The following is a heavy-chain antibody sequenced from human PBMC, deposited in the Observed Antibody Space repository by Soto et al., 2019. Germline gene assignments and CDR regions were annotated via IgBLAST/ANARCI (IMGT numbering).Heavy chain of an antibody. CDR2: IYYSGST. J-gene: IGHJ4*02. CDR3: ARGWGMATIDY. CDR1: GGSISSYY. V-gene: IGHV4-59*01. D-gene: IGHD3-16*01. Sequence: SETLSLTCTVSGGSISSYYWSWIRQPPGKGLEWIGYIYYSGSTNYNPSLKSRVTISVDTSKNQFSLKLSSVTAADTAVYYCARGWGMATIDYWGQGTLVTVSS.